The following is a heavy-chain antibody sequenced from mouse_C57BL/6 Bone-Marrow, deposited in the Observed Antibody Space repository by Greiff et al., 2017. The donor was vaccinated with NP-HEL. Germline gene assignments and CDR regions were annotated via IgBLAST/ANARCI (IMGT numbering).Heavy chain of an antibody. CDR2: IYPRSGNT. D-gene: IGHD2-1*01. J-gene: IGHJ3*01. CDR3: ARRIYSWFAY. CDR1: GYTFTSYG. Sequence: QVQLKESGAELARPGASVKLSCKASGYTFTSYGISWVKQRTGQGLEWIGEIYPRSGNTYYNEKFKGKATLTADKSSGTAYMELRSLTSEDSAVYFCARRIYSWFAYWGQGTLVTVSA. V-gene: IGHV1-81*01.